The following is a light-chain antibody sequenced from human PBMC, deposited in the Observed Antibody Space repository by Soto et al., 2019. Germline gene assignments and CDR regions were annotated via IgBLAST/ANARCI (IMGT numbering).Light chain of an antibody. CDR1: QVISTS. V-gene: IGKV1-9*01. CDR2: AAS. J-gene: IGKJ5*01. Sequence: DLQLTQSPSFLSPSIGESFTITCRASQVISTSLAWYQVKPGKAPKXXIYAASTLESGVPSRFSATVSGTEGSITITSLQTEDCATYYCQQLFDSTITFGQGTRLEIK. CDR3: QQLFDSTIT.